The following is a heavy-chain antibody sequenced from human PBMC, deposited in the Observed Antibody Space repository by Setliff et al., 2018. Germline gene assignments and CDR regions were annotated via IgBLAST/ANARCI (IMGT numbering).Heavy chain of an antibody. D-gene: IGHD1-26*01. CDR1: GFRFSDLY. Sequence: KPGGSLRLSCAASGFRFSDLYMSWVRQVPGKGLEWLSKISGTGNTVYYADSVRGRFTISRDNAKNSLYLQTNSLRAEDSAVYYCVRDVAGGSHATYFGYWGQGTLVTVSS. CDR3: VRDVAGGSHATYFGY. J-gene: IGHJ4*02. V-gene: IGHV3-11*04. CDR2: ISGTGNTV.